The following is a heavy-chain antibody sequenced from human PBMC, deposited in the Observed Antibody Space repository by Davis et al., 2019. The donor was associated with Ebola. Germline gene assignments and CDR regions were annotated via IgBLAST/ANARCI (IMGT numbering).Heavy chain of an antibody. Sequence: LSLTCAASGFTFSSYSMNWVRQAPGKGLEWVSSISSSSSTIYYADSVKGRFTISRDNAKNSLYLQMNSLRDEDTAVYYCARDYLAAILFDGMDVWGKGTTVTVSS. CDR3: ARDYLAAILFDGMDV. D-gene: IGHD6-13*01. CDR1: GFTFSSYS. J-gene: IGHJ6*04. CDR2: ISSSSSTI. V-gene: IGHV3-48*02.